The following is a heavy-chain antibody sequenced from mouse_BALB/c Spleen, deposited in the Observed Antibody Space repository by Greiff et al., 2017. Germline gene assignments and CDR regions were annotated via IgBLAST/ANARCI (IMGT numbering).Heavy chain of an antibody. V-gene: IGHV5-6*02. D-gene: IGHD2-4*01. CDR2: ISSGGSYT. CDR1: GFTFSSYG. CDR3: AREGDYDYGAWFAD. J-gene: IGHJ3*01. Sequence: DVKLVESGGDLVKPGGSLKLSCAASGFTFSSYGMSWVRQTPDKRLEWVATISSGGSYTYYPDSVKGRFTISRDNAKNTLYLQMSSLKSEDTAMYYCAREGDYDYGAWFADWGQGTLVTVSA.